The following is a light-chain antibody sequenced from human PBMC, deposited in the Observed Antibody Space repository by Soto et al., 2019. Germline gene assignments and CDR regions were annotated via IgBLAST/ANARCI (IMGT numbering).Light chain of an antibody. V-gene: IGLV2-14*01. CDR1: SSDIGDYNY. CDR3: TPSKPTTSPVV. Sequence: QSALTQPASVSGSPGQSITISCTGTSSDIGDYNYVSWYQQYPGKVPKLVIYDVSHRPSGVSNRFSGSKSGNTASLPISGLLAEEEDDYYCTPSKPTTSPVVFGGGTKLPAL. J-gene: IGLJ3*02. CDR2: DVS.